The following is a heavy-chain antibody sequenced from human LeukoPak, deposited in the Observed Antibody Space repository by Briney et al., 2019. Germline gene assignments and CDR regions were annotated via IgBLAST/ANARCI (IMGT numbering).Heavy chain of an antibody. V-gene: IGHV3-13*01. CDR3: AKDNRYCSSTSCYDDAFDI. CDR1: GFTLSSYD. D-gene: IGHD2-2*01. CDR2: IGTAGDT. J-gene: IGHJ3*02. Sequence: QPGGSLRLSCAASGFTLSSYDMHWVRQATGKGLEWVSAIGTAGDTYYPGSVKGRFTISRENAKNTLYLQMNSLRAEDTAVYYCAKDNRYCSSTSCYDDAFDIWGQGTMVTVSS.